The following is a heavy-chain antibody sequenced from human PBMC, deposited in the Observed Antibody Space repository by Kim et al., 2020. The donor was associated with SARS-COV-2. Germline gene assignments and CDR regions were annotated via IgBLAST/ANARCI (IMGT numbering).Heavy chain of an antibody. Sequence: GGSLRLSCEASGFTFKTHAMKWVRQAPGKGLEWVATIGERADETHYADSVDGRFAISRDNSRNTLYLQLNSVRSEDTAIYYCAQDYGTNPFDYWGQGTLVTVSS. V-gene: IGHV3-23*01. CDR1: GFTFKTHA. J-gene: IGHJ4*02. D-gene: IGHD2-8*01. CDR2: IGERADET. CDR3: AQDYGTNPFDY.